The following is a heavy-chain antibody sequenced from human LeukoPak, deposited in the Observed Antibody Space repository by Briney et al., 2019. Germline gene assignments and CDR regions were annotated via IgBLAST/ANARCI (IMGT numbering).Heavy chain of an antibody. Sequence: PGGSLRLSCAASGFLISSYGMHWVRQAPGKGLEWVTFIRSDGNNKYYADSVRGRFTISRDNSKNTLYLQLNSLRAEDTATYYCARDIRNYYDSGAYGWFDPWGQGTLVPVSS. CDR3: ARDIRNYYDSGAYGWFDP. CDR2: IRSDGNNK. CDR1: GFLISSYG. V-gene: IGHV3-30*02. D-gene: IGHD3-10*01. J-gene: IGHJ5*02.